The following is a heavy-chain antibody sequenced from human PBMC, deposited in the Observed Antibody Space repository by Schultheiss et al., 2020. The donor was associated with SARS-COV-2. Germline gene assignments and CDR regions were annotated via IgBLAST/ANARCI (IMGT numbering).Heavy chain of an antibody. CDR2: INHSGST. V-gene: IGHV4-34*01. J-gene: IGHJ6*03. Sequence: LETLSLTCAVYGGSFSGYYWSWIRQPPGKGLEWIGEINHSGSTNYNPSLKSRVTISVDTSKNQFSLKLSSVTAADTAVYYCARVAGCSSTSCYNGYYYYYMDVWGKGTTVTVSS. CDR1: GGSFSGYY. CDR3: ARVAGCSSTSCYNGYYYYYMDV. D-gene: IGHD2-2*02.